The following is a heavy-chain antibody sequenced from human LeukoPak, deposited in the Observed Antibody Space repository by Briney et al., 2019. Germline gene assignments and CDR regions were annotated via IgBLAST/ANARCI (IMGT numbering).Heavy chain of an antibody. D-gene: IGHD2-8*01. CDR2: MSPDGSDK. V-gene: IGHV3-7*01. CDR1: GSSFRDYW. J-gene: IGHJ4*02. CDR3: VTSWCRQQRDY. Sequence: PGGSLRLSCAASGSSFRDYWMSWVRQAPGKGLEWVADMSPDGSDKTYVDSVRGRPTISRDNAKQSLYLQMDSLTAEDTAVYYCVTSWCRQQRDYWGQGTLVTVSS.